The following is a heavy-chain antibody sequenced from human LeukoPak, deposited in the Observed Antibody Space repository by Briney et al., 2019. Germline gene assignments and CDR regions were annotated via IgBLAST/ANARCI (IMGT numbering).Heavy chain of an antibody. J-gene: IGHJ5*02. V-gene: IGHV1-69*06. CDR1: GGTFSSYA. Sequence: GASVKVSCKASGGTFSSYAISWVRQAPGQGLEWMGGIIPIFGTANYAQKFQGRVTITADKSTSTAYMELSSLRSEDTAVYYRARGSSKLYYGSGNEYNWFDPWGQGTLVTVSS. CDR3: ARGSSKLYYGSGNEYNWFDP. D-gene: IGHD3-10*01. CDR2: IIPIFGTA.